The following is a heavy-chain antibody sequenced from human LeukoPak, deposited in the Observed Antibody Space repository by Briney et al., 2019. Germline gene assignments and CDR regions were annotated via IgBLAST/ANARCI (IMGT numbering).Heavy chain of an antibody. J-gene: IGHJ4*02. D-gene: IGHD2-2*01. Sequence: GGSLRLSCAASGFTFSSYSMSWVRQAPGKGLEWVSFISSSSSDIYHADSVKGRFTISRDSAKNSLFLQMNSLRAEDTAVYYCARDLPAAVDWGQGTLVTVSS. V-gene: IGHV3-21*01. CDR1: GFTFSSYS. CDR3: ARDLPAAVD. CDR2: ISSSSSDI.